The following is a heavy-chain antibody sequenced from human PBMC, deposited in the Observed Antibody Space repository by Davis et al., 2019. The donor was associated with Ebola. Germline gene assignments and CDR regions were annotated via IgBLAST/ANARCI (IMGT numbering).Heavy chain of an antibody. Sequence: GESLKISCKASGYTFTRYWIVWVRQMPGKGLEWMGIIFPGDSDTRYSPSFQGHVTISADKYTNTAYLEWSSLEASDTAMYYCARLGGLDVWGQGTTVTVFS. J-gene: IGHJ6*02. CDR3: ARLGGLDV. CDR2: IFPGDSDT. CDR1: GYTFTRYW. V-gene: IGHV5-51*01.